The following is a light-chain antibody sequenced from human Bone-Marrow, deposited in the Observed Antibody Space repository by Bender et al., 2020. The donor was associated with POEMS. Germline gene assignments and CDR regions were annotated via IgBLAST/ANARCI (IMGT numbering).Light chain of an antibody. CDR3: ISYTTSGTSI. Sequence: QSALTQPASVSGSPGQSITISCSGTSSDIGAYNYVSWFQQSPGKAPKLIIYDVGHRPSGVSYRFSGSKSGDTASLTISGLQAGDEADYYCISYTTSGTSIFGGGTKLTVL. V-gene: IGLV2-14*01. CDR1: SSDIGAYNY. CDR2: DVG. J-gene: IGLJ2*01.